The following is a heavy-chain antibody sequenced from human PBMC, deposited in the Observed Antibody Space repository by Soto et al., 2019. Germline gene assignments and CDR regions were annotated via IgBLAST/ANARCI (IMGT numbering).Heavy chain of an antibody. V-gene: IGHV3-53*01. CDR3: ARDSVVAGYSGFYFSQNSSYAMDF. CDR2: IYSGGST. CDR1: GFTVSSNY. D-gene: IGHD1-26*01. Sequence: LRLSCPASGFTVSSNYMSWVRQAPGKGLEWVSVIYSGGSTYYADSVKGRFTISRDNSKNTLYLQVNSLRAEDTAVYYCARDSVVAGYSGFYFSQNSSYAMDFRCQGTSVSLSS. J-gene: IGHJ6*02.